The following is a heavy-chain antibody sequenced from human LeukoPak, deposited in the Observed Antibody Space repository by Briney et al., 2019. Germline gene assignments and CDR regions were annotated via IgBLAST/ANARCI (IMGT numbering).Heavy chain of an antibody. CDR1: GGSISSYY. Sequence: SETLSLTCTVSGGSISSYYWSWIRQPPGKGLEWIGYIYYSGSNNYNPSLSSRVTISVHTPKNQFSLQLSSVTAAATAVYYCARERIQLSPTHAFDIWGQGTVVTVSS. CDR2: IYYSGSN. CDR3: ARERIQLSPTHAFDI. V-gene: IGHV4-59*01. D-gene: IGHD5-18*01. J-gene: IGHJ3*02.